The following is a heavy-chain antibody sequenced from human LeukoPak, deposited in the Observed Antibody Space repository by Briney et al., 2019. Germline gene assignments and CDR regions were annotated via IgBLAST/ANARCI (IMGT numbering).Heavy chain of an antibody. CDR1: GYTFTGYY. V-gene: IGHV1-2*02. J-gene: IGHJ4*02. CDR3: ARVKGVAAAVLPLDY. CDR2: INPNSGGT. D-gene: IGHD6-13*01. Sequence: ASVKVSCKASGYTFTGYYMHWVRQAPGQGLEWMGWINPNSGGTNYAQKFQGRVTMIRDTSISTAYMELSRLRSDDTAVYYCARVKGVAAAVLPLDYWGQGTLVTVSS.